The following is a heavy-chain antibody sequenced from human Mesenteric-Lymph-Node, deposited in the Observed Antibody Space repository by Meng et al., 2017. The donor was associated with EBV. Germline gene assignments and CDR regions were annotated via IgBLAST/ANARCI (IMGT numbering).Heavy chain of an antibody. CDR1: GGPISSSNW. D-gene: IGHD2-8*02. CDR3: ARTSVAVLYVGLDY. V-gene: IGHV4-4*02. CDR2: IYHTGNT. Sequence: QVQLREAVPGRVKPSGTLSLTCAVSGGPISSSNWWSWVRQPPGKGLEWIGEIYHTGNTNYNPSLKSRVTISVDKSKNQFSLNLASVTAADTAVYYCARTSVAVLYVGLDYWGQGTLVTVSS. J-gene: IGHJ4*02.